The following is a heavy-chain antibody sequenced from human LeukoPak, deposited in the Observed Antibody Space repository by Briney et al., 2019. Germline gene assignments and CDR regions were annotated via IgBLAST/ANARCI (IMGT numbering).Heavy chain of an antibody. CDR1: GGSISNYY. CDR2: INYSGST. V-gene: IGHV4-59*12. J-gene: IGHJ4*02. Sequence: PSETLSLTCTVSGGSISNYYWSWIRRPPGRGLEWIGYINYSGSTNYNPSLKSRVTISVDTSKNQFSLKVTSVTAADTAVYYCARLNGGYWGQGTLVTVSS. D-gene: IGHD1-1*01. CDR3: ARLNGGY.